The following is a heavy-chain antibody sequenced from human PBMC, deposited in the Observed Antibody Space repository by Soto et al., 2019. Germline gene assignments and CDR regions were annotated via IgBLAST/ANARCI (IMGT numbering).Heavy chain of an antibody. V-gene: IGHV3-30*18. CDR3: AKMKVGLDDY. D-gene: IGHD1-26*01. J-gene: IGHJ4*02. Sequence: QVQLVESGEGVVQPGRSLRLSCAASGFTFSSYGMHWVRQAPGKGLEWVAVISYDGSNKYYADSVKGRFTISRDNSKNTLYLQMNSLRDEDTAVYYCAKMKVGLDDYWGQGTLVTVSS. CDR1: GFTFSSYG. CDR2: ISYDGSNK.